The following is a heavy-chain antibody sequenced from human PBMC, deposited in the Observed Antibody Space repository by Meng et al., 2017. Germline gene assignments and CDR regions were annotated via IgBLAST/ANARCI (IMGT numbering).Heavy chain of an antibody. CDR1: GGTFSSYA. D-gene: IGHD2-15*01. V-gene: IGHV1-69*05. Sequence: SVKVSCKASGGTFSSYAISWVRQAPGQGLEWMGGINAVFGTTDYAQKFKGRVTITTDESTSTVYRELTRLTSEDTAVYFCARKAGNCVTSTCYSLDYWGQGTLVTVSS. CDR2: INAVFGTT. CDR3: ARKAGNCVTSTCYSLDY. J-gene: IGHJ4*02.